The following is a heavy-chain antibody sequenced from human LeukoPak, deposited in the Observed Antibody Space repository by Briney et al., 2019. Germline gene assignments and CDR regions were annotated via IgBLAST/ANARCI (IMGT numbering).Heavy chain of an antibody. CDR2: IKQDGSAK. CDR3: VRDQTYAFDI. CDR1: GFTFNTYT. V-gene: IGHV3-7*01. J-gene: IGHJ3*02. Sequence: PGGSLRLSCAASGFTFNTYTMNWVRQAPGKGLEWVANIKQDGSAKYYVDSVKGRFTIFRDNAKNSVYLQVSGLRIEDTAVYYCVRDQTYAFDIWGQGTMVTVSS.